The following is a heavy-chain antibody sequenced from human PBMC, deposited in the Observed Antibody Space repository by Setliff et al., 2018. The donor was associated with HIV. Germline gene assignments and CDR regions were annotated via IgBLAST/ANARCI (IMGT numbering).Heavy chain of an antibody. J-gene: IGHJ3*02. Sequence: PSETLSLTCAVYGGSFSGYYWSWIRQPSGKGLEWIGGINHSGSTNYNPSLKSRVTISVDTSKNQFSLKLSSVTPADTAVYYCASHAPYTSSWNAAAFDIWGQGTMVTVSS. V-gene: IGHV4-34*01. CDR3: ASHAPYTSSWNAAAFDI. CDR1: GGSFSGYY. D-gene: IGHD6-13*01. CDR2: INHSGST.